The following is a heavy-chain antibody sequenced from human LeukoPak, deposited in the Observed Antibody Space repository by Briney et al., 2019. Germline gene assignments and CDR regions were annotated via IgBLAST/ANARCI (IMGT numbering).Heavy chain of an antibody. CDR3: AREAGGRYSPYYYGMDV. V-gene: IGHV3-30-3*01. Sequence: GGSLRLSCVASGFTFSSYAMHWVRQAPGKGLEWVAVISYDGSNKYYADSVKGRFTISRDNSKNTLYLQMSSLRAEDTAVYYCAREAGGRYSPYYYGMDVWGQGTTVTVSS. J-gene: IGHJ6*02. D-gene: IGHD3-9*01. CDR1: GFTFSSYA. CDR2: ISYDGSNK.